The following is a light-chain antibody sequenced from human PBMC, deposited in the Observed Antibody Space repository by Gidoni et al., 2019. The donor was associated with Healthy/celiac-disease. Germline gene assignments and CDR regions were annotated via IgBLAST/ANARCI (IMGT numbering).Light chain of an antibody. V-gene: IGKV3-20*01. CDR3: QQYGSSPYT. J-gene: IGKJ2*01. CDR2: GAS. Sequence: EIVLTQSPGTLSLSPGERATLSCRASQSVSSSYLAWYQQKPGQAPRLLIYGASSRATGIPDRFSGSGSGTDFTLTISRLEPEDFAVYYCQQYGSSPYTFGQXTKLENK. CDR1: QSVSSSY.